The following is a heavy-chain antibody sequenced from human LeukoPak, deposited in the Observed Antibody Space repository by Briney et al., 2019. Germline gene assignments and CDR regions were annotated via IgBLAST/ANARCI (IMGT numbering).Heavy chain of an antibody. CDR3: ARGRVSSSSWSSTYYYYFYMDV. Sequence: SETLSLTCTVSGGSISSGGYSWSWIRQPPGKGLEWIGYIYYSGSTYYNPSLKSRVTISVDTSKNQFSLKLSSVTAADTAVYFCARGRVSSSSWSSTYYYYFYMDVWGKGTTVTVSS. J-gene: IGHJ6*03. V-gene: IGHV4-30-4*07. CDR2: IYYSGST. D-gene: IGHD6-13*01. CDR1: GGSISSGGYS.